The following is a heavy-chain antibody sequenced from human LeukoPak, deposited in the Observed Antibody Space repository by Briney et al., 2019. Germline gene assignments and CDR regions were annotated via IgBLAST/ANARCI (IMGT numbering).Heavy chain of an antibody. CDR1: GFIFIDYG. Sequence: AGASLRLSCAASGFIFIDYGMSWVRQAPGKGLEWVSVISGSGSSTYYADSVKGRFTISRDNSKNTLFLQMNSLRAEDTAVYYCARGARYRYFDYWGQGTLVTVSS. CDR2: ISGSGSST. D-gene: IGHD1-1*01. CDR3: ARGARYRYFDY. J-gene: IGHJ4*02. V-gene: IGHV3-23*01.